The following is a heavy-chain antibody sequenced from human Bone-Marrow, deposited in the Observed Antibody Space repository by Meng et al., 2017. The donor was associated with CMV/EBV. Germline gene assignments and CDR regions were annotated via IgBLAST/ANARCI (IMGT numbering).Heavy chain of an antibody. CDR1: GFTFSSYW. CDR3: ARRVAIIGTTPFDY. J-gene: IGHJ4*02. V-gene: IGHV3-74*01. D-gene: IGHD1-20*01. CDR2: VNGDGSST. Sequence: GGSLRLSCAASGFTFSSYWIHWVRQAPGKGLVWVSRVNGDGSSTSYADSVKGRFTISRDNAKNTVYLQMNSLRAEDTGVYYCARRVAIIGTTPFDYWGQGTLVTVSS.